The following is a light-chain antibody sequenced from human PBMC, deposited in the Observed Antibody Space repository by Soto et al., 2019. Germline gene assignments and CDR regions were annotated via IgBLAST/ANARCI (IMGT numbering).Light chain of an antibody. CDR1: TSDVGGYNY. CDR3: SSYVGSNFHVL. Sequence: QSVLTQPPSASGSPGQSVTISCTGTTSDVGGYNYVSWYQQHPGKAPKLLVYDVDKRPSGVPDRFSGSKSGNTASLTVSGLHAEDEADYYCSSYVGSNFHVLFGGGTKLTVL. V-gene: IGLV2-8*01. J-gene: IGLJ2*01. CDR2: DVD.